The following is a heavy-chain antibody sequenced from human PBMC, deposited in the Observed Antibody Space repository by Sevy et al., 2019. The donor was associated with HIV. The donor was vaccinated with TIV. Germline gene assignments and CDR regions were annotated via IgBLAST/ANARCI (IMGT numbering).Heavy chain of an antibody. V-gene: IGHV4-59*13. CDR3: AREPPYYDTLSGYSYGMDV. D-gene: IGHD3-9*01. Sequence: SETLSLTCTVSGGSISNVYWSWIRQPPGKGLEWIGNIYYSASTNYNPSLMSRVTISVDTSKNQLSLRLNSVTAADTAVYYCAREPPYYDTLSGYSYGMDVWGQGTTVTVSS. J-gene: IGHJ6*02. CDR2: IYYSAST. CDR1: GGSISNVY.